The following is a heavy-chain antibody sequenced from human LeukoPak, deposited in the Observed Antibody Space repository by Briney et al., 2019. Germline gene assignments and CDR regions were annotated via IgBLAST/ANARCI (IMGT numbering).Heavy chain of an antibody. CDR2: IRSKAYGGAA. V-gene: IGHV3-49*04. Sequence: GGSLRLSCSASGFNFGEYGLSWVRQAPGKGLEWVGFIRSKAYGGAAEYAASGTGRFTISRDDSKSIAYLQMDSLKTEDTAVYHCTRLIIRGVTQIDYWGQGTLVTVSS. J-gene: IGHJ4*02. D-gene: IGHD3-10*01. CDR3: TRLIIRGVTQIDY. CDR1: GFNFGEYG.